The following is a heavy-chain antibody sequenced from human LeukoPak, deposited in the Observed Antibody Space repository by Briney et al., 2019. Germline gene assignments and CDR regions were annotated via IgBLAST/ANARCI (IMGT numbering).Heavy chain of an antibody. CDR2: IKQDGSEK. V-gene: IGHV3-7*05. CDR1: GFTFSSYW. CDR3: ARSNNGGWGYCDY. J-gene: IGHJ4*02. Sequence: PGGSLRLSCAASGFTFSSYWMSWVRQAPGKGLEWVANIKQDGSEKYYVDSVKGRFTISRDNAKNSLYLQMNSLRAEDTAVYYCARSNNGGWGYCDYWGQGSLVTVSS. D-gene: IGHD3-16*01.